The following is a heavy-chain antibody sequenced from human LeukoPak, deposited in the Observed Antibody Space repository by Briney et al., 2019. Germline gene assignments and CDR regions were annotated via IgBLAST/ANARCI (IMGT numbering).Heavy chain of an antibody. CDR3: ARLEAV. D-gene: IGHD3-3*01. J-gene: IGHJ6*04. V-gene: IGHV3-7*01. Sequence: GGSLKPSFAAPGFTFSWVWMSWVRQAPGKGLEWVANIKEDGSEKYYVDSVKGRFTISRDNAKNSLYLQMNSLRVEDTAVYYCARLEAVWGKGTTVTVSS. CDR2: IKEDGSEK. CDR1: GFTFSWVW.